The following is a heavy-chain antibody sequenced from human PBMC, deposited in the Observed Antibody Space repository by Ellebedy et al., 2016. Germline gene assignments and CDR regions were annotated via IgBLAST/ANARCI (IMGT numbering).Heavy chain of an antibody. J-gene: IGHJ4*02. V-gene: IGHV3-7*01. CDR3: ARDLYILTRVWGF. CDR2: INQDGSGK. Sequence: GESLKISCAASGFTFGSYWMYWVRQAPGKGLEWVANINQDGSGKHYVDSVKGRFTIYRDDAKNSLDLQMNSLRAEDTAVYYCARDLYILTRVWGFWGQGTLVTVSS. CDR1: GFTFGSYW. D-gene: IGHD7-27*01.